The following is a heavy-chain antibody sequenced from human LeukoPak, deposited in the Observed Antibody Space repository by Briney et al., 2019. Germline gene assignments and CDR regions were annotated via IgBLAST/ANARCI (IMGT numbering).Heavy chain of an antibody. CDR3: AKGHGWEASYYYYYMDV. D-gene: IGHD1-26*01. CDR2: IKQDGSEI. CDR1: GFTFRRYS. V-gene: IGHV3-7*01. J-gene: IGHJ6*03. Sequence: PGGSLRLSCAASGFTFRRYSMSWVRQAPGKGLEWVANIKQDGSEIYYVDSVKGRFTISRDNAKNSLYLQTNGLRAEDTAVYYCAKGHGWEASYYYYYMDVWGKGTTVTISS.